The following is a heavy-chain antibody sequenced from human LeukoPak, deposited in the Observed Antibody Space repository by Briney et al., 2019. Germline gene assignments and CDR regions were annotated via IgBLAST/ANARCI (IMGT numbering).Heavy chain of an antibody. J-gene: IGHJ4*02. Sequence: SQTLSLTCSVSGDSISSGGYYWSWIRQPPGEGLDWIGYISQSGTTSYNPSIKSRATISVDRSKNQFSLQLSSITASDTAVYYCARVLSDSRGWYHFDYWGQGTLVTVSS. V-gene: IGHV4-30-2*01. CDR2: ISQSGTT. D-gene: IGHD6-19*01. CDR3: ARVLSDSRGWYHFDY. CDR1: GDSISSGGYY.